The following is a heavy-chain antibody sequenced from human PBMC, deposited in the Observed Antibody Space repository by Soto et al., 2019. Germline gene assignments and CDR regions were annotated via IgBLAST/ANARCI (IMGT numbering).Heavy chain of an antibody. Sequence: VQLQESGPGLVKPSHTLSLTCTVSGGSISSGCYYWIWIRQHLGKVLEWIGYIYYSGSTYYNPSLTIRVTISVGTSTNQFSLNLSSVTAADMAVYYCARDRKSSSVVDYYYYFGMDVWVQGTTVTVSS. CDR3: ARDRKSSSVVDYYYYFGMDV. V-gene: IGHV4-31*03. J-gene: IGHJ6*02. CDR1: GGSISSGCYY. D-gene: IGHD6-6*01. CDR2: IYYSGST.